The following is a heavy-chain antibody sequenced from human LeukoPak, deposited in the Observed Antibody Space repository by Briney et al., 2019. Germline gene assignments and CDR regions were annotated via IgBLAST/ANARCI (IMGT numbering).Heavy chain of an antibody. CDR1: GFTFSSYA. CDR3: ARDSDSWYFDY. J-gene: IGHJ4*02. V-gene: IGHV3-30*04. Sequence: GGSLRLSCAASGFTFSSYAMHWVRQAPGRGLEWVAIISYDGINKYYADSVKGRFTISRDNSKNTLYLQMNSLRAEDTAVYYCARDSDSWYFDYWGQGTLVTVSS. CDR2: ISYDGINK. D-gene: IGHD6-13*01.